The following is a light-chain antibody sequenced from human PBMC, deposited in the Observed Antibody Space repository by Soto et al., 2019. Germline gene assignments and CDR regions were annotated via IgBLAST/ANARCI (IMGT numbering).Light chain of an antibody. J-gene: IGKJ1*01. CDR1: ENIARY. V-gene: IGKV1-39*01. CDR3: QQSYRNPRT. CDR2: AAS. Sequence: DIQMPQSPSSLSASVGDRVTITCRASENIARYLNWNQQRPGKAPELLISAASSLQSGVPSRFSGGGSGTDFTLTISSLQPEDFATYYCQQSYRNPRTFGQGTKVEIK.